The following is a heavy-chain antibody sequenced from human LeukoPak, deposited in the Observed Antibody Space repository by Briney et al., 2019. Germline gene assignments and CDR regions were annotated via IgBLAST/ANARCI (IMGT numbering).Heavy chain of an antibody. CDR3: VREATRFGYSSSCCSPVDY. CDR1: GGSMSGFF. Sequence: PSETLSLTCTVSGGSMSGFFWTWIRQPAGKGLEWIGRIYSSGTTNFNPSLQSRVTMSVDTSKNQSSLKLTSVTAADTAVYFCVREATRFGYSSSCCSPVDYWGQGTLVTVSS. D-gene: IGHD6-19*01. J-gene: IGHJ4*02. CDR2: IYSSGTT. V-gene: IGHV4-4*07.